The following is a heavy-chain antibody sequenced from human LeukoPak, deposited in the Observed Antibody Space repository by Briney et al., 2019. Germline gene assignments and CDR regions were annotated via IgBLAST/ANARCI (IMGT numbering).Heavy chain of an antibody. J-gene: IGHJ4*02. Sequence: PGGSLRLSCAASGFTFSSYSMNWVRQAPGKGLEWVSSISSSSSYIYYADSVKGRFTISRGNAKNSLYLQMNSLRAEDTAVYYCASGYCSGGSCYPADYWGQGTLVTVSS. CDR3: ASGYCSGGSCYPADY. D-gene: IGHD2-15*01. CDR2: ISSSSSYI. CDR1: GFTFSSYS. V-gene: IGHV3-21*01.